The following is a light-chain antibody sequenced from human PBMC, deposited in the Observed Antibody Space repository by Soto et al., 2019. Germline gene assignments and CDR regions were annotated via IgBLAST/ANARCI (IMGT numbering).Light chain of an antibody. CDR3: QHYNSYSEA. Sequence: IQMTQTNSTLSASAGERVTITCRAARDTNYGLAWYQQKAGRAPKLLIYKASTLKSGVPSRFSGSGSGTEFTLTISSLQPDDFATYDCQHYNSYSEAFGQGTKVDI. CDR1: RDTNYG. V-gene: IGKV1-5*03. CDR2: KAS. J-gene: IGKJ1*01.